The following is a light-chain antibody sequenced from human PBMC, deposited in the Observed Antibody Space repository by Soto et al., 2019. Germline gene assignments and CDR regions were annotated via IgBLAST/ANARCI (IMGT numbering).Light chain of an antibody. V-gene: IGLV4-60*02. J-gene: IGLJ2*01. CDR1: SGHSSYI. CDR2: LEAGGSY. CDR3: ETWDGNILV. Sequence: QSVLTQSSSASASLGSSVKLTCTLSSGHSSYIIAWHQQQPGKALRYLMKLEAGGSYNKGSGVPDRFSGSSSGADRYLTISNLQFEDEADYYCETWDGNILVFGGGTKVTVL.